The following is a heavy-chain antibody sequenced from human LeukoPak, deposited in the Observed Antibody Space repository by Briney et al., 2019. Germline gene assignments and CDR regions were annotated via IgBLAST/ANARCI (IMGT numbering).Heavy chain of an antibody. D-gene: IGHD3-9*01. J-gene: IGHJ3*02. Sequence: PSETLSLTCTVSGGSISSYYWSWIRQPPGKGLEWIGYIYYSGSTNYNPSLKSRVTISVDTSKNQFSLELSSVTAADTAVYYCARIEYYDILTGYYSPFGAFDIWGQGTMVTVSS. CDR1: GGSISSYY. V-gene: IGHV4-59*01. CDR2: IYYSGST. CDR3: ARIEYYDILTGYYSPFGAFDI.